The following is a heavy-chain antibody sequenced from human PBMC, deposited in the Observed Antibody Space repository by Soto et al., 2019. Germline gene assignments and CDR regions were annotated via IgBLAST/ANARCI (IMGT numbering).Heavy chain of an antibody. J-gene: IGHJ6*02. D-gene: IGHD3-22*01. CDR2: IKSKTDGGTT. CDR3: TTDDSYYGMDV. V-gene: IGHV3-15*01. CDR1: GFTFSDHY. Sequence: PGGSLRLSCVVSGFTFSDHYMDWVRQAPGKGLEWVGRIKSKTDGGTTDYAAPVKGRFTISRDDSKNTLYLQMNSLKTEDTAVYYCTTDDSYYGMDVWGQGTTVTVSS.